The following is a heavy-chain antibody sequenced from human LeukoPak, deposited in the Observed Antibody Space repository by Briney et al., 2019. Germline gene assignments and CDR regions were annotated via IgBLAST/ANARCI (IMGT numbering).Heavy chain of an antibody. CDR1: GASISSYY. J-gene: IGHJ4*02. V-gene: IGHV4-59*01. CDR3: ARGDYSSAWKIDY. CDR2: MHYSGST. Sequence: SETLSLTCTVSGASISSYYWNWIRQPPGKGLEWIGYMHYSGSTSYNPSLKSRVTISVDTSRNQFSLKLTSVTAADTAVYYCARGDYSSAWKIDYWGQGALVTVPS. D-gene: IGHD6-19*01.